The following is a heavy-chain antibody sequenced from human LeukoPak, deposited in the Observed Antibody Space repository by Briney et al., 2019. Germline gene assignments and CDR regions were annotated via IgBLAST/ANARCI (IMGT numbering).Heavy chain of an antibody. CDR1: GTSFSGSY. Sequence: SETLSLTCAVYGTSFSGSYWSWLRQAPGKGPGWIGEINHSGSTNYNPSLKSRVTISVDTSKNQFSLKLNFVTAADTAVYYCAREGVSVTNFDFWGQGTLVTVSS. V-gene: IGHV4-34*01. J-gene: IGHJ4*02. CDR3: AREGVSVTNFDF. D-gene: IGHD5/OR15-5a*01. CDR2: INHSGST.